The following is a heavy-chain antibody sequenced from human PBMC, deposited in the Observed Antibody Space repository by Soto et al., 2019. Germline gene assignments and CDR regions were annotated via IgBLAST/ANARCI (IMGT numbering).Heavy chain of an antibody. D-gene: IGHD3-10*01. V-gene: IGHV3-23*01. CDR2: TSGSGGTT. CDR3: AQVGFGGEGAVYWYFDL. Sequence: EVQLLESGGGSVQPGGSLRLSCAASGFTFSSYAMTWVRQAPGKGLEWVSATSGSGGTTFYADSVKGRLTISRENSKNTLYLHMNSLRADDTAVYYCAQVGFGGEGAVYWYFDLCGRGTLVTVSS. CDR1: GFTFSSYA. J-gene: IGHJ2*01.